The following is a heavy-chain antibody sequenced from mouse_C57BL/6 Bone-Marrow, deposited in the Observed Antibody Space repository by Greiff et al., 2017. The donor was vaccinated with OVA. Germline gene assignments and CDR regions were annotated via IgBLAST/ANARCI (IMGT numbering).Heavy chain of an antibody. Sequence: EVQRVESGGGLVKPGGSLKLSCAASGFTFSSYAMSWVRQTPEKRLEWVATISDGGSYTYYPDNVKGRFTISRDNAKNNLYLQMSHLKSEDTAMYYCARERGSSFPYYFDYWGQGTTRTVSS. CDR2: ISDGGSYT. CDR3: ARERGSSFPYYFDY. J-gene: IGHJ2*01. CDR1: GFTFSSYA. V-gene: IGHV5-4*01. D-gene: IGHD1-1*01.